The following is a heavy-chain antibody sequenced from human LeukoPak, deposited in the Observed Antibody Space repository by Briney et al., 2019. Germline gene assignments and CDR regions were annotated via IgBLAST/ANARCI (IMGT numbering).Heavy chain of an antibody. CDR3: ARAEKAVTGTLDY. J-gene: IGHJ4*02. Sequence: PSETLSPTCTVSGDSISNYYWSWIRQSPGKKLEWIGYMYNRGSTIYNPSLKSRVTISTDTSKNQFSLRLTSVTAADTAVYYCARAEKAVTGTLDYWGQGNLTTVSS. D-gene: IGHD6-19*01. CDR1: GDSISNYY. V-gene: IGHV4-59*01. CDR2: MYNRGST.